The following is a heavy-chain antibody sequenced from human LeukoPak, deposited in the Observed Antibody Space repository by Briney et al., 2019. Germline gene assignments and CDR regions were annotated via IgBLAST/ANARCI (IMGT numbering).Heavy chain of an antibody. CDR2: ISSSSNYI. J-gene: IGHJ3*02. Sequence: GGSLRLSCTASGFPFSSYHMNWVRQAPGKGLEWVSFISSSSNYIYYADSVKGRFTISRDNAKNSLYLQMNSLRAEDTAVYYCARIHSLYYYDSSGYGAFDIWGQGTMVTVSS. CDR1: GFPFSSYH. D-gene: IGHD3-22*01. V-gene: IGHV3-21*06. CDR3: ARIHSLYYYDSSGYGAFDI.